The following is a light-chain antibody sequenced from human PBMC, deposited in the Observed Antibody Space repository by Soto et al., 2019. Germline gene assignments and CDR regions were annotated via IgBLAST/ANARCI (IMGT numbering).Light chain of an antibody. V-gene: IGLV1-44*01. Sequence: QSALTQPPSASGTPGQRITISCSGSTSNIESHSVNWFQQVPGTAPKLLINTNNQRPSGVPDRFSGSKSGASASLAISGLQSEDGATYYCATWDDSRNGVFGTGTKVTVL. J-gene: IGLJ1*01. CDR1: TSNIESHS. CDR2: TNN. CDR3: ATWDDSRNGV.